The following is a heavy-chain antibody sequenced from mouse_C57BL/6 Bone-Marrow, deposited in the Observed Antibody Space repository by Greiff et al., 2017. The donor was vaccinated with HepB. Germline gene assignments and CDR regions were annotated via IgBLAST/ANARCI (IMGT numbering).Heavy chain of an antibody. CDR1: GYTFTSYW. D-gene: IGHD1-1*01. CDR2: IDPSDSYT. Sequence: QVQLQQPGAELVRPGTSVKLSCKASGYTFTSYWMHWVKQRPGQGLEWIGVIDPSDSYTNYNQKFKGKATLTVDTSSSTAYMQLSSLTSEDSAVYYCARERELLRDGAMDYWGQGTSVTVSS. J-gene: IGHJ4*01. V-gene: IGHV1-59*01. CDR3: ARERELLRDGAMDY.